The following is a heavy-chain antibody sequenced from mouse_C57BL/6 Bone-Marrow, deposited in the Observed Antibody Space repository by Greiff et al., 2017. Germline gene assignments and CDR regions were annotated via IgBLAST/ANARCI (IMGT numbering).Heavy chain of an antibody. CDR1: GYSFTGYF. CDR2: INPYNGDT. CDR3: ASGLPFDY. J-gene: IGHJ2*01. V-gene: IGHV1-37*01. Sequence: VQLQQSGPELVKPGASVKISCKASGYSFTGYFMNWVKRSHGKSLRWIGRINPYNGDTFSNQKFKGKATLTVDNSSSTAHMELLSLTSEYFAVYYCASGLPFDYWCQGTTLTVSS.